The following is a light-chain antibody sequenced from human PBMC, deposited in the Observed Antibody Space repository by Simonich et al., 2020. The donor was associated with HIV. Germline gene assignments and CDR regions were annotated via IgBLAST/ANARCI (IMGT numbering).Light chain of an antibody. CDR2: DVG. Sequence: QSALTQPSSASGSPGQSVTISCTGTSSDVGGYNYVSWYQQFPGKAPKPIIYDVGSRPSGVSSRFSGSKSGNAASLTISGLQAEDEADYYCSSYTSITTWVFGEGTKLTVL. J-gene: IGLJ3*02. CDR3: SSYTSITTWV. CDR1: SSDVGGYNY. V-gene: IGLV2-14*01.